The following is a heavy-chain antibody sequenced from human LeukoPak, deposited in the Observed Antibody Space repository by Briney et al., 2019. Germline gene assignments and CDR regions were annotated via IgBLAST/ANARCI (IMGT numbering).Heavy chain of an antibody. J-gene: IGHJ4*02. D-gene: IGHD5/OR15-5a*01. Sequence: GRSLRLSCAASGFTFDDSAMHWVRQPPGKGLEWVSGISWNSGTVTYADSVKGRFTISRDNAKNSLYLQMNSLRAEDTALYYCAKDGNVDIVSTMYYFDSWGQGTLVTVSS. CDR3: AKDGNVDIVSTMYYFDS. CDR2: ISWNSGTV. CDR1: GFTFDDSA. V-gene: IGHV3-9*01.